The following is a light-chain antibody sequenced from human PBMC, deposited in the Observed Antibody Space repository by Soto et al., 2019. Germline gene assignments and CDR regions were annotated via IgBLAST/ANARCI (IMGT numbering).Light chain of an antibody. CDR2: AVS. CDR3: CSYAGSYTYV. Sequence: QSVLTQPRSVSGSPGQSVTISCTGTRNDVGGYTSVSWYQQHPDKTPKLMISAVSKRPSGVPDRFSGSKSGNTASLTISGLQAEDEADYFCCSYAGSYTYVFGSGTKLTVL. CDR1: RNDVGGYTS. V-gene: IGLV2-11*01. J-gene: IGLJ1*01.